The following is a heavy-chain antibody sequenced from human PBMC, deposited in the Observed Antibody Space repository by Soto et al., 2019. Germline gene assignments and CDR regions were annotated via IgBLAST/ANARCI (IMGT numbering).Heavy chain of an antibody. D-gene: IGHD6-19*01. V-gene: IGHV4-34*01. Sequence: SETLSLTCAAYGGSFSGYYWGWIRQPPGKGLEWIGEINHSGSTNYNPSLKSRVTISVDTSKNQFSLKLSSVTAADTAVYYCASTPGPGIAVADYYYMDVWGKGTTVTVSS. CDR2: INHSGST. J-gene: IGHJ6*03. CDR3: ASTPGPGIAVADYYYMDV. CDR1: GGSFSGYY.